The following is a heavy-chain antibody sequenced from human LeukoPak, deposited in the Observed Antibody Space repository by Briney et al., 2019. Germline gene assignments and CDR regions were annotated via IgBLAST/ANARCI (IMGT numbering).Heavy chain of an antibody. CDR2: IDPSDSYT. CDR1: GYSFTSYW. Sequence: GESLKISCKGSGYSFTSYWISWVRQMPGKGLEWMGRIDPSDSYTNYSPSFQGHVTIPADKSISTAYLQWSSLKASDTAMYYCARHPRYDYVWGSYRSGVYFDYWGQGTLVTVSS. D-gene: IGHD3-16*02. J-gene: IGHJ4*02. CDR3: ARHPRYDYVWGSYRSGVYFDY. V-gene: IGHV5-10-1*01.